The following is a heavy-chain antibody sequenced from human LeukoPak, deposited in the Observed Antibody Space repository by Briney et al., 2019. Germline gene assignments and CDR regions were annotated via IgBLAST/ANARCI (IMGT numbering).Heavy chain of an antibody. D-gene: IGHD7-27*01. V-gene: IGHV3-53*01. CDR3: TRLTGDDAFDI. CDR2: IYSGGST. CDR1: GFIVSTNY. J-gene: IGHJ3*02. Sequence: GGSLRLSCAASGFIVSTNYMSWVRQAPGKGLEWVSVIYSGGSTYYADSVKGRFTISRDKSKSTLYLQMNSLRAEDTAVYYCTRLTGDDAFDIWGQGTMVTVSS.